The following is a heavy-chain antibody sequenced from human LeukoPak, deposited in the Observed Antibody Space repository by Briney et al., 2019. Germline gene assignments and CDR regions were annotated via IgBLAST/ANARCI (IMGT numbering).Heavy chain of an antibody. D-gene: IGHD2-21*02. CDR2: INPNSGGT. Sequence: ASVKVSCKASGHTFTGYYMHWVRQAPGQGLEWMGWINPNSGGTNYAQKFQGRVTMTRGTSISTAYMELSRLRSDDTAVYYCAREHIVVVTAIRNWFDPWGQGTLVTVSS. V-gene: IGHV1-2*02. CDR1: GHTFTGYY. CDR3: AREHIVVVTAIRNWFDP. J-gene: IGHJ5*02.